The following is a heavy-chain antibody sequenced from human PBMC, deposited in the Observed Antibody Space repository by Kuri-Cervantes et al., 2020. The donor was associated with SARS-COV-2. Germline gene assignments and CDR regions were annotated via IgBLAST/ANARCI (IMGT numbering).Heavy chain of an antibody. Sequence: SETLSLTCAVSGGSISSSNWWTWVRQPPGKGLEWIGEIYHSGSTNYNPSLKSRVTISVDKSKNQFSLKLSSVTAADTAVYYCARLVPYYDFWSGSYYFDYWGQGTLVTVSS. J-gene: IGHJ4*02. CDR1: GGSISSSNW. D-gene: IGHD3-3*01. V-gene: IGHV4-4*02. CDR3: ARLVPYYDFWSGSYYFDY. CDR2: IYHSGST.